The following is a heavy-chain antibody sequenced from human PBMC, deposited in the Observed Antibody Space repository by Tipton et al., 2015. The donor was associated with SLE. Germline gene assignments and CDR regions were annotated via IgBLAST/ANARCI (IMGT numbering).Heavy chain of an antibody. J-gene: IGHJ4*02. V-gene: IGHV4-39*07. CDR2: INRGGVT. D-gene: IGHD3-22*01. Sequence: TLSLTCTVSGGSISSSNYYWGWIRQPPGKGLEWIGEINRGGVTNYNPSLKSRVTISLDTSKNQFSLKLTSVAAADTAVYYCARGGDYYDSSGYYFVAYFDYWGQGTLVTVSS. CDR3: ARGGDYYDSSGYYFVAYFDY. CDR1: GGSISSSNYY.